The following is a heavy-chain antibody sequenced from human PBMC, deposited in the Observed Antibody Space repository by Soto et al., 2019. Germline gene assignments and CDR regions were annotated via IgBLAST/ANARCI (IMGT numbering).Heavy chain of an antibody. CDR2: INHSGST. J-gene: IGHJ5*02. Sequence: QVQLQQWGAGLLKPSETLSLTCAVYGGSFSGHYWSWNRQPPGKGLEWIGEINHSGSTNYTPSLKSRVTTSVDTSKNQFSLKLRSVTAADTAMYYCCIAAAGPRGNWFDPWGQGTLVTVSS. CDR3: CIAAAGPRGNWFDP. D-gene: IGHD6-13*01. CDR1: GGSFSGHY. V-gene: IGHV4-34*01.